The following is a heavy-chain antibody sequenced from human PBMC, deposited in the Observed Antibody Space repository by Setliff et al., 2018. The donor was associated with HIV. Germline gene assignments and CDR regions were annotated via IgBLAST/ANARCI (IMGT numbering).Heavy chain of an antibody. J-gene: IGHJ3*02. CDR2: IGAYNGNT. V-gene: IGHV1-18*01. CDR1: GYIFISYG. CDR3: ARAPKRVYYYGSGTYLHDAFDI. D-gene: IGHD3-10*01. Sequence: ASVKVSCKASGYIFISYGFSWVRQAPGQGLEWMGWIGAYNGNTNYAQKLQGRVTMTTDTSTSTAYMELRNLRSDDTAVYYCARAPKRVYYYGSGTYLHDAFDIWGQGTMVTVSS.